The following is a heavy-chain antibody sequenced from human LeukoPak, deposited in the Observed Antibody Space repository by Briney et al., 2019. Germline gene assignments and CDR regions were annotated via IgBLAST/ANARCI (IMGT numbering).Heavy chain of an antibody. J-gene: IGHJ6*03. CDR3: ARRTIPFLEWPPSYYYYYMDV. V-gene: IGHV4-39*07. Sequence: PSETLSLTCTVSGGSISSSSYYWGWIRQPPGKGLEWIGSIYYSGSTYYNPSLKSRVTISVDTSKNQFSLKLSSVTAADTAVYYCARRTIPFLEWPPSYYYYYMDVWGKGTTVTVSS. CDR1: GGSISSSSYY. CDR2: IYYSGST. D-gene: IGHD3-3*02.